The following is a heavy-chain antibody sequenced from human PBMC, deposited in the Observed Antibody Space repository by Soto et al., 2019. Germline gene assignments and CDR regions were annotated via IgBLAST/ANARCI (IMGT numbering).Heavy chain of an antibody. V-gene: IGHV3-15*01. Sequence: VQLVESGGGLVKSGGSLRLTCAASGFTFSKAWMSWVRQAPGKGLEWVGHIKSKIDGGAPDYAAPVKGRFSISRDDSKNKLFLQMSNLETEDTALYYCSTERRYYYDSGGYWGQGTLVTVSS. CDR2: IKSKIDGGAP. D-gene: IGHD3-22*01. J-gene: IGHJ4*02. CDR3: STERRYYYDSGGY. CDR1: GFTFSKAW.